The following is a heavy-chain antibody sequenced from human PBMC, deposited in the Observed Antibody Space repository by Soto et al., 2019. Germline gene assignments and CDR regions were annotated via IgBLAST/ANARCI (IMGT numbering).Heavy chain of an antibody. CDR1: GFTFSSYA. Sequence: GGSLRLSCAASGFTFSSYAMSWVRQAPGKGLEWVSAISGSGGSTYYADSVKGRFTISRDNSKNTLYLQMNSLRAEDTAVYYCAKDFGSSSIGNWFDPWGQGTLVTVSS. CDR2: ISGSGGST. V-gene: IGHV3-23*01. CDR3: AKDFGSSSIGNWFDP. J-gene: IGHJ5*02. D-gene: IGHD6-6*01.